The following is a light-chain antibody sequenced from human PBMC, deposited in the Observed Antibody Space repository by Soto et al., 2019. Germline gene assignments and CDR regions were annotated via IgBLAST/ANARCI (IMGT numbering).Light chain of an antibody. J-gene: IGLJ2*01. CDR1: SSDVGGYNY. Sequence: QSALTQPRSVSGSPGQSVTISCTGTSSDVGGYNYVSWYQQHPGKAPKLMIYDVSKRPSGVPDRFSGSKSGNTASLTISGLQAEDEAHYYCWSYAGTYVVFGGGTKLTVL. CDR3: WSYAGTYVV. CDR2: DVS. V-gene: IGLV2-11*01.